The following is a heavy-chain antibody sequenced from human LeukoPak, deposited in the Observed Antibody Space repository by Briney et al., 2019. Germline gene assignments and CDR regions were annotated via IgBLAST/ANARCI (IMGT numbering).Heavy chain of an antibody. J-gene: IGHJ6*02. CDR1: GFTFSSYA. V-gene: IGHV3-23*01. CDR3: APYYYGSGGYSYGMDV. Sequence: PGGSLRLSCAASGFTFSSYAMSWVRQAPGKGLEWVSAISGSGGHTYYTDSVKGRFTISRDNARNSLYLQMDSLRAEDTALYYCAPYYYGSGGYSYGMDVWGQGTTVTVSS. CDR2: ISGSGGHT. D-gene: IGHD3-10*01.